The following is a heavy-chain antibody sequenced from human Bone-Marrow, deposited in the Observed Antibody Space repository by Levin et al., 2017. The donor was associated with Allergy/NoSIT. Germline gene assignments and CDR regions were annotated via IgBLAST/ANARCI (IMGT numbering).Heavy chain of an antibody. Sequence: GESLKISCAASGFTVSSNYMSWVRQAPGKGLEWVSVIYSGGSTYYADSVKGRFTISRDNSKNTLYLQMNSLRAEDTAVYYCARVQIDSQPPGYSSSWDNWFDPWGQGTLVTVSS. CDR2: IYSGGST. D-gene: IGHD6-13*01. J-gene: IGHJ5*02. CDR3: ARVQIDSQPPGYSSSWDNWFDP. V-gene: IGHV3-53*01. CDR1: GFTVSSNY.